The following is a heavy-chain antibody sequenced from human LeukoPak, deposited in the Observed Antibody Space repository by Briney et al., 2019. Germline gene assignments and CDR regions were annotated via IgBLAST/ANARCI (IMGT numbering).Heavy chain of an antibody. CDR2: INSDGSST. D-gene: IGHD1-14*01. CDR1: GFTFSSYW. J-gene: IGHJ4*02. Sequence: GGSLRLSCAASGFTFSSYWMHWVRQAPGKGLVWVSRINSDGSSTSYADSVKGRFTISRDNAKNTLYLQMNSPRAEDTAAYYCATGIRGDHYEYWGQGSLVTVSS. V-gene: IGHV3-74*01. CDR3: ATGIRGDHYEY.